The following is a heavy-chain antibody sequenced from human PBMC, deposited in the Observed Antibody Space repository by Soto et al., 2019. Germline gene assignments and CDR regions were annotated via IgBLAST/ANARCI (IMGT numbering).Heavy chain of an antibody. V-gene: IGHV3-23*01. J-gene: IGHJ3*01. D-gene: IGHD3-10*01. Sequence: GGSLRLSCAVSGFTFGSHGMSWVRQAPGQGLEWVSSIGHDGTLTFYADSVKGRLTISGDNSNSTLYLQLDSLRADDTALYYCAKGRPVDSDVFDFWGQGTLVTVSS. CDR1: GFTFGSHG. CDR2: IGHDGTLT. CDR3: AKGRPVDSDVFDF.